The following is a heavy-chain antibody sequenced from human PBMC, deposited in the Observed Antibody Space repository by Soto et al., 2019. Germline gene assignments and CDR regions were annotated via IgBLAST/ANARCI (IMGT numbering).Heavy chain of an antibody. CDR1: GFTFSNFD. CDR2: ISTSGGTT. D-gene: IGHD6-13*01. J-gene: IGHJ1*01. Sequence: RRLSCAASGFTFSNFDMSWVRQAPGKGLEWVSGISTSGGTTYYADSVKGRFTSSRDNSKNTLYLQMTSLRAEDTAVYYCATGTAAPAHWGQGTLVTVSS. V-gene: IGHV3-23*01. CDR3: ATGTAAPAH.